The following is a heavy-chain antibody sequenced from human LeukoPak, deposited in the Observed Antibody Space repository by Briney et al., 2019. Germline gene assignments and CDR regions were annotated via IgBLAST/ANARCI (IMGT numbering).Heavy chain of an antibody. D-gene: IGHD1-7*01. Sequence: ASVKVSCKASGYTFTYYYMHWVRQAPGQGLEWMGWINPNSGGTTYAQSFQGRVTLTRDTSISTAYMELSSLRSDDTAVYYCARGNLRELRGFDYWGQGTLVTVSS. J-gene: IGHJ4*02. CDR1: GYTFTYYY. CDR2: INPNSGGT. CDR3: ARGNLRELRGFDY. V-gene: IGHV1-2*02.